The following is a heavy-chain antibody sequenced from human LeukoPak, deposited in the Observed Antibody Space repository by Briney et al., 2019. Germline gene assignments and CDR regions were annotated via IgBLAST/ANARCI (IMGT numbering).Heavy chain of an antibody. CDR1: GGSISSSGYF. Sequence: KSSETLSLTCTVSGGSISSSGYFCGWIRQPPGKGLEWVASIDYSGRTYYNPSLKSRVTISVDTSKNQFSLKLISVTAADTAVYYCVGSVREGVSYWGQGTLVTVSS. CDR2: IDYSGRT. D-gene: IGHD2-8*01. V-gene: IGHV4-39*07. J-gene: IGHJ4*02. CDR3: VGSVREGVSY.